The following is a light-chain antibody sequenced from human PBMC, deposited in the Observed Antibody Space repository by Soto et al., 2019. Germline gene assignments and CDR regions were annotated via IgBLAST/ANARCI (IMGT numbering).Light chain of an antibody. Sequence: DIEMTQSPSSLSASVGDRVTITCRASQHISSYLSWYQQKPGKAPKLLIYAASSLQTGVPSRFSGSGSGTDFTLTISSLQPEDFATYYCQQSYNAVTFGGGTKVEI. CDR2: AAS. CDR1: QHISSY. CDR3: QQSYNAVT. V-gene: IGKV1-39*01. J-gene: IGKJ4*01.